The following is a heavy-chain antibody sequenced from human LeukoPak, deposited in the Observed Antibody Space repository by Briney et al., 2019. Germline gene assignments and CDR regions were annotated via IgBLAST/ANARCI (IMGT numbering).Heavy chain of an antibody. V-gene: IGHV3-30*18. Sequence: TGGSLRLSCAASGFTFSSHGMHWVRQAPGKGLEWVAVISYDGSNKYYADSVKGRFTISRDNSKNTLYLQMNSLRAEDTAVYYCAKAYGSGSYSPSRYYYYGMDVWGQGTTVTVSS. D-gene: IGHD3-10*01. CDR1: GFTFSSHG. CDR3: AKAYGSGSYSPSRYYYYGMDV. CDR2: ISYDGSNK. J-gene: IGHJ6*02.